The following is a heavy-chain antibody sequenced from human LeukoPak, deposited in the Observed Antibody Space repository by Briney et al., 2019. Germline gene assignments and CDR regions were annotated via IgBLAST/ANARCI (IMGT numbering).Heavy chain of an antibody. J-gene: IGHJ4*02. V-gene: IGHV3-7*01. D-gene: IGHD7-27*01. CDR1: GFTFRKHW. CDR3: ARDYTGGWNDY. Sequence: GGSLRLSCAATGFTFRKHWMSWVRQAIGKGLECVAKIKEDGSEKHYVDSVKGRFTISRDNAKNSLYLQMDNLRAENTAVYYCARDYTGGWNDYWGQGTLVTVSS. CDR2: IKEDGSEK.